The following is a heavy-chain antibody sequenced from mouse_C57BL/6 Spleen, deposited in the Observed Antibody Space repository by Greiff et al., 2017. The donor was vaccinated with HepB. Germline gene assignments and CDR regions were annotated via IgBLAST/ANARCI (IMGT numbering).Heavy chain of an antibody. Sequence: EVKLQESGPGMVKPSQSLSLTCTVTGYSITSGYDWHWIRHFPGNKLEWMGYISYSGSTNYNPSLKSRISITHDTSKNHFFLKLNSVTTEDTATYYCARVGYGSSWWYFDVWGTGTTVTVSS. J-gene: IGHJ1*03. V-gene: IGHV3-1*01. D-gene: IGHD1-1*01. CDR3: ARVGYGSSWWYFDV. CDR2: ISYSGST. CDR1: GYSITSGYD.